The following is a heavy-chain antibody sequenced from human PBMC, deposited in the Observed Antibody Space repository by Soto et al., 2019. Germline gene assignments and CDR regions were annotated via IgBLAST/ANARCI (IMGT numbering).Heavy chain of an antibody. J-gene: IGHJ6*02. CDR3: ALSMVRGVMGYYYGMDV. V-gene: IGHV1-69*02. D-gene: IGHD3-10*01. Sequence: QVQLVQSGAAVKKPGSSVKVSCKASGGTFSSYTISWVRQAPGQGLEWMGRIIPILGIANYAQKFQGRVTITADKSTSTAYMELSSLRSEDTAVYYCALSMVRGVMGYYYGMDVWGQGTTVTVSS. CDR2: IIPILGIA. CDR1: GGTFSSYT.